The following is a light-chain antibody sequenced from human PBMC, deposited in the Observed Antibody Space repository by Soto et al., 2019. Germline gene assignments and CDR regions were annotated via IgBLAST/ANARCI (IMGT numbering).Light chain of an antibody. CDR2: KAS. V-gene: IGKV1-5*03. J-gene: IGKJ4*01. CDR3: QQYNDLST. CDR1: QTIGTW. Sequence: DIQMTQSPSSLSASVGDRVTITCQASQTIGTWLAWYQQKPAKAPKLLIYKASTLESGVPSRFSGSGSGTEFTLTISSLQADDFATYYCQQYNDLSTFGGGTKVDI.